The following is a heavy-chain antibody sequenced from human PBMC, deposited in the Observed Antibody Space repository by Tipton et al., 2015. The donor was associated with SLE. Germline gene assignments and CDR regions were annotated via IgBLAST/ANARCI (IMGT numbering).Heavy chain of an antibody. Sequence: SLRLSCAASGFTFSSYGMHWVRQAPGKGLEWVAVIWYDGSNKYYADSVKGRFTISRDNSKNTLYLQMNSLRAEDTAVYYCAKDGYSSSWYREGGMDVWGQGTTVTVSS. CDR2: IWYDGSNK. D-gene: IGHD6-13*01. CDR3: AKDGYSSSWYREGGMDV. CDR1: GFTFSSYG. V-gene: IGHV3-33*06. J-gene: IGHJ6*02.